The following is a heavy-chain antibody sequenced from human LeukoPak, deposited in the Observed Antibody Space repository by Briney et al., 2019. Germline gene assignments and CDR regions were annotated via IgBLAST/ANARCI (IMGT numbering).Heavy chain of an antibody. J-gene: IGHJ4*02. CDR1: GFTFSSYA. V-gene: IGHV3-23*01. CDR2: ISGSGGST. Sequence: GGSLRLSCAASGFTFSSYAMSWVRQAPGKGLEWVSAISGSGGSTYYADSVKGRFTISRDNSKNTLYLQMSSLRAEDTAVYYCAKGSTIFTGPSDYWGQGTLVTVSS. D-gene: IGHD3-3*01. CDR3: AKGSTIFTGPSDY.